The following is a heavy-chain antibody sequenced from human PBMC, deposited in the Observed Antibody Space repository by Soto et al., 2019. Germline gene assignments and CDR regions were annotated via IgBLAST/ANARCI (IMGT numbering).Heavy chain of an antibody. CDR1: GFTFSSYE. CDR2: ISSSGSTI. V-gene: IGHV3-48*03. CDR3: ARDKGAARKGNWFDP. D-gene: IGHD6-6*01. J-gene: IGHJ5*02. Sequence: EVQLVESGGGLVQPGGSLRLSCAASGFTFSSYEMNWVRQAPGKGLEWVSYISSSGSTIYYADSVKGRFTISRDNAKNSLYLPMNSLRAEDTAVYYCARDKGAARKGNWFDPWGQGTLVTVSS.